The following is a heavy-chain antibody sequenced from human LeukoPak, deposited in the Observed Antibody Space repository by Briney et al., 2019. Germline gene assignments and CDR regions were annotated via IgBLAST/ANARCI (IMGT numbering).Heavy chain of an antibody. CDR3: AKDSATYCGGDCYSLDY. J-gene: IGHJ4*02. V-gene: IGHV3-30*02. CDR1: GFTFSNYW. CDR2: IRSDGYHT. Sequence: GGSLRLSCAASGFTFSNYWINWVRQAPGKGLEWVAFIRSDGYHTYYTDSVKGRFIITRDNFKNTLYLQMNSLRAEDTAVYYCAKDSATYCGGDCYSLDYWGQGTLVTVSS. D-gene: IGHD2-21*02.